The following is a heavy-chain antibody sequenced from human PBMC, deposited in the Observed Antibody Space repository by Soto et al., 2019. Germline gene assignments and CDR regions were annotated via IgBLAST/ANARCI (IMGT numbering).Heavy chain of an antibody. CDR3: ARVVRLGELGLIKYSDY. V-gene: IGHV4-31*03. CDR2: IYYSGST. Sequence: QVQLQESGPGLVKPSQTLSLTCTVSGGSISSGGYYWSWIRQHPGKGLEWIGYIYYSGSTYYNPSLKSRVTISVDTPKNQFSLKLSSVTGADTAVYYCARVVRLGELGLIKYSDYRGQGTLVTVSS. J-gene: IGHJ4*02. D-gene: IGHD3-16*01. CDR1: GGSISSGGYY.